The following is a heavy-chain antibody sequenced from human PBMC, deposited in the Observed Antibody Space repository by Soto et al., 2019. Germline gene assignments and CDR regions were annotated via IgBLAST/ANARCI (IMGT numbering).Heavy chain of an antibody. V-gene: IGHV4-4*07. Sequence: SETLSLTCTVSGGSISSYYCSWIRQSAGKGLEWIGRIDTSGTTNYNPSLKSRVTMSVDASKNQFSLNLSSVTAADTAVYYCARGPRGYVYYHGMDVWGQGTTVTV. J-gene: IGHJ6*02. CDR2: IDTSGTT. D-gene: IGHD3-10*01. CDR1: GGSISSYY. CDR3: ARGPRGYVYYHGMDV.